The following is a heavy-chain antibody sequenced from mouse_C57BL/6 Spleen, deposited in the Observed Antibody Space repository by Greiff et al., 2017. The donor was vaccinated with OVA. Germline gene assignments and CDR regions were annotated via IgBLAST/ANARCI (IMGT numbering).Heavy chain of an antibody. CDR3: ARFGIYYDYYYAMDY. Sequence: QVQLQQSGPELVKPGASVKISCKASGYAFSSSWMNWVKQRPGKGLEWIGRIYPGDGDTNYNGKFKGKATLTADKSSSTAYMQLSSLTSEDSAVYFCARFGIYYDYYYAMDYWGQGTSVTVSS. CDR1: GYAFSSSW. CDR2: IYPGDGDT. J-gene: IGHJ4*01. V-gene: IGHV1-82*01. D-gene: IGHD2-4*01.